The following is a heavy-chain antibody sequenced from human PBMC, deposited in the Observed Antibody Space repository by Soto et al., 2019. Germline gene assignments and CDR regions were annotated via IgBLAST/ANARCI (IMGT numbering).Heavy chain of an antibody. CDR3: AGNDYGDYFPFDY. J-gene: IGHJ4*02. D-gene: IGHD4-17*01. CDR2: IYYSGST. Sequence: SETLSLTCTVSGGSISSYYWSWIRQPPGKGLEWIGYIYYSGSTNYNPSLKSRVTISVDTSKNQFSLKLSSVTAADTAVYYCAGNDYGDYFPFDYWGQGTLVTVS. V-gene: IGHV4-59*01. CDR1: GGSISSYY.